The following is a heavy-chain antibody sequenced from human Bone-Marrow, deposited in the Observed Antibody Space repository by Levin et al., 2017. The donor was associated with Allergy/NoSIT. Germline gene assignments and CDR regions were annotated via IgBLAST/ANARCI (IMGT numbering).Heavy chain of an antibody. D-gene: IGHD2-21*02. Sequence: GESLKISCAASGFNFRLYAMYWARQAPGKGLEWLAVISYKGDNQYYADSVRGRFTISRDNSENTLYLQINSLRVEDTALYFCAKEGAHCGDDCRGGMDVWGQGTAVIVSS. CDR2: ISYKGDNQ. V-gene: IGHV3-30*18. J-gene: IGHJ6*02. CDR3: AKEGAHCGDDCRGGMDV. CDR1: GFNFRLYA.